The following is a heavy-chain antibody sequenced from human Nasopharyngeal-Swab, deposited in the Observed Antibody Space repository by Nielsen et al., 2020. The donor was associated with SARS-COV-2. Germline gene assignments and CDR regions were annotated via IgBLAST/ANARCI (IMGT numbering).Heavy chain of an antibody. J-gene: IGHJ6*02. CDR3: ASLLWFGELPSDYYYYGMDV. CDR2: ISSSSSYI. D-gene: IGHD3-10*01. Sequence: LSLTCAASGFTFSSYSMNWVRQAPGKGLEWVSSISSSSSYIYYADSVKGRFTISRDNAKNSLYLQMNSPRAEDTAVYYCASLLWFGELPSDYYYYGMDVWGQGTTVTVSS. CDR1: GFTFSSYS. V-gene: IGHV3-21*01.